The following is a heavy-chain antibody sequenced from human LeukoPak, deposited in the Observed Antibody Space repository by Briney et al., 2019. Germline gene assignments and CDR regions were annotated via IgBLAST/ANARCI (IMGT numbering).Heavy chain of an antibody. CDR2: ISGGGERT. Sequence: GGSLRLSCAASGIVFSNTAMNWARQSPGRGLEWVSAISGGGERTFYADSVKGRFTISRGNPKNMVYLQMNSLRADDTAIYYCGKDGGQYSSGPEFDPRGQGALVTVSS. J-gene: IGHJ5*02. CDR1: GIVFSNTA. D-gene: IGHD6-19*01. CDR3: GKDGGQYSSGPEFDP. V-gene: IGHV3-23*01.